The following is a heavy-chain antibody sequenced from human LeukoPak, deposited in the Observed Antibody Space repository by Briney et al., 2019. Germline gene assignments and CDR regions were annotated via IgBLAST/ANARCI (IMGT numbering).Heavy chain of an antibody. CDR3: AKATWGQYYYYYMDV. J-gene: IGHJ6*03. CDR1: GGTFSSYA. V-gene: IGHV1-69*06. CDR2: IIPIFGTA. Sequence: SVKVSCKASGGTFSSYAISWVRQAPGQGLEWMGGIIPIFGTANYAQKFQGRVTITADKSTSTAYMELSSLRAEDTAVYYCAKATWGQYYYYYMDVWGKGTTVTISS. D-gene: IGHD3-16*01.